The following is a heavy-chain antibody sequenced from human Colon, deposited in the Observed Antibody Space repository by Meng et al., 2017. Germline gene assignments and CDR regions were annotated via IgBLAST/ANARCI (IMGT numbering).Heavy chain of an antibody. V-gene: IGHV3-23*01. CDR2: IGGGGRNT. J-gene: IGHJ4*02. D-gene: IGHD4-17*01. CDR1: GLTFSTYA. CDR3: GRDPNGDYVGAFDF. Sequence: GGSLRLSCAVSGLTFSTYAMTWVRQAPGKGLEWVSSIGGGGRNTHYADSVKGRFTISRDNSKNTLYLQLDSLRAEDTAVYFCGRDPNGDYVGAFDFWGQGTMVTVSS.